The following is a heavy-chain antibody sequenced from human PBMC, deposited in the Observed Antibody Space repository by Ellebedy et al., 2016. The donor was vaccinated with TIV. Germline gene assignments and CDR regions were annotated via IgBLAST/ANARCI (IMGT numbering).Heavy chain of an antibody. J-gene: IGHJ6*02. CDR2: ISYDGSNK. D-gene: IGHD6-19*01. CDR3: ARDMAGYYYYGMDV. V-gene: IGHV3-30*03. CDR1: GFTFSSYG. Sequence: GGSLRLXXAASGFTFSSYGMHWVRQAPGKGLEWVAVISYDGSNKYYADSVKGRFTISRDNAKNSLYLQMNSLRAEDTAVYYCARDMAGYYYYGMDVWGQGTTVTVSS.